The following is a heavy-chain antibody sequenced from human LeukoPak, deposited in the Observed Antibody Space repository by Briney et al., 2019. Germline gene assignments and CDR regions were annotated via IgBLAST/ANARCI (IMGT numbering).Heavy chain of an antibody. V-gene: IGHV1-2*02. CDR1: GYTFTGYY. CDR3: ARQGYSGHSQGAADY. D-gene: IGHD4-23*01. J-gene: IGHJ4*02. CDR2: INPNSGGT. Sequence: GASVKVSCKASGYTFTGYYMHWVRQAPGQGLEWMGWINPNSGGTNYAQKFQGRVTMTRDTSISTAYMGLSRLRSDDTAVYYCARQGYSGHSQGAADYWGQGTLVTVSS.